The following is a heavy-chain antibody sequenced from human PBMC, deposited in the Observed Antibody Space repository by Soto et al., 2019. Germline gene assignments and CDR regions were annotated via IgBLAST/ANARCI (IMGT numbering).Heavy chain of an antibody. CDR2: ISGSGGST. Sequence: EVQLLESGGGLVQPGGSLRLSCAASGFTFSSYAMSWVRQAPGKGLEWVSAISGSGGSTYYADSVKGRFTISRDNSKNALYLQMNSLRAEDTAVYYCAKGSSGWYERFDYWGQGTLVTVSS. V-gene: IGHV3-23*01. CDR3: AKGSSGWYERFDY. J-gene: IGHJ4*02. CDR1: GFTFSSYA. D-gene: IGHD6-19*01.